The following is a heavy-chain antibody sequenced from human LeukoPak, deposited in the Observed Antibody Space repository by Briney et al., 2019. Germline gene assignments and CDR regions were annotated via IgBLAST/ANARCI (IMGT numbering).Heavy chain of an antibody. CDR2: IIPIFGTA. Sequence: SVKVSCKASGGTFSSYAISWVRQAPGQGLEWMGGIIPIFGTANYAQKFQGRVTITTDESTSTAYMELSSPRSEDTAVYYCAGVVANHRYYYYYMDVWGEGTTVTISS. CDR3: AGVVANHRYYYYYMDV. V-gene: IGHV1-69*05. D-gene: IGHD2-15*01. J-gene: IGHJ6*03. CDR1: GGTFSSYA.